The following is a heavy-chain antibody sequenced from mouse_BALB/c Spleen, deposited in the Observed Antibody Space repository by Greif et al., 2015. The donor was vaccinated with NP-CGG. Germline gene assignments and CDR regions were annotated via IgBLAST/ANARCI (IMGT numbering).Heavy chain of an antibody. Sequence: EVMLVESGGGLVQPGGSLRLSCATSGFTFTDYYMSWVRQPPGRALEWLGFIRNKANGYTTEYSASVKGRFTISRDNSQSILYLQMNTLRAEDSATYYCARDIYDYDGAWFAYWGQGTLVTVSA. CDR3: ARDIYDYDGAWFAY. D-gene: IGHD2-4*01. CDR2: IRNKANGYTT. J-gene: IGHJ3*01. V-gene: IGHV7-3*02. CDR1: GFTFTDYY.